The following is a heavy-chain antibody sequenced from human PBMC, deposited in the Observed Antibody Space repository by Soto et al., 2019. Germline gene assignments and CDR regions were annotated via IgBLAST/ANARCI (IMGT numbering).Heavy chain of an antibody. V-gene: IGHV1-2*04. J-gene: IGHJ4*02. CDR3: ARRSYDSSGYYYDY. Sequence: ASVKVSCKASGYTFTGYYMHWVRQAPGQGLEWMGWINPNSGGTNYAQKFQGWVTMTRDTSISTAYMELSRLRSDDTAVYYCARRSYDSSGYYYDYWGQGTLVTAPQ. D-gene: IGHD3-22*01. CDR2: INPNSGGT. CDR1: GYTFTGYY.